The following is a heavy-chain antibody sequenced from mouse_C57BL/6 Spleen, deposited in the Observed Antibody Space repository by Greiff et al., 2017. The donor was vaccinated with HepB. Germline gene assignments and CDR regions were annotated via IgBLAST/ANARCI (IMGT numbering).Heavy chain of an antibody. CDR2: INPGSGGT. CDR1: GYAFTNYL. J-gene: IGHJ2*01. CDR3: ARGDYYYGFDY. D-gene: IGHD1-1*01. Sequence: QVQLQQSGAELVRPGTSVKVSCKASGYAFTNYLIEWVKQRPGQGLEWIGVINPGSGGTNYNGKFKGKATLTADKSSSTAYMQLSSLTSEDSAVYFCARGDYYYGFDYWGQGTTLTVSS. V-gene: IGHV1-54*01.